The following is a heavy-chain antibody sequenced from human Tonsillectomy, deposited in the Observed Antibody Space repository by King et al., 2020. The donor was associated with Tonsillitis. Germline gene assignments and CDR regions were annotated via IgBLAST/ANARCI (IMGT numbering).Heavy chain of an antibody. CDR2: IYYSGST. J-gene: IGHJ4*02. CDR3: ARGGNSDWNDSLFDY. D-gene: IGHD1-1*01. Sequence: VQLQESGPGLVKPSETLSLTCTVSGGSISSYYWSWIRQPPGKGLEWIGYIYYSGSTNYNPSLKSRVTISVDTSKNQFSLKLSSVTAADTAVYYCARGGNSDWNDSLFDYWGQGTLVTVSS. CDR1: GGSISSYY. V-gene: IGHV4-59*01.